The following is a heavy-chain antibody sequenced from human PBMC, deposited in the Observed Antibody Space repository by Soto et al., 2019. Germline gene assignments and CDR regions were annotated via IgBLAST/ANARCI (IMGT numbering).Heavy chain of an antibody. J-gene: IGHJ4*02. CDR1: GYTFTSYG. CDR3: ARDHLPLYSSGWGYYFDY. CDR2: ISAYNGNT. V-gene: IGHV1-18*01. D-gene: IGHD6-19*01. Sequence: ASVKVSCKASGYTFTSYGISWVRQAPGQGLEWMGWISAYNGNTNYAQKIQGRVTMTTDTSTSTAYMELRRLRSDDTAVYYCARDHLPLYSSGWGYYFDYWGQGTLVTVSS.